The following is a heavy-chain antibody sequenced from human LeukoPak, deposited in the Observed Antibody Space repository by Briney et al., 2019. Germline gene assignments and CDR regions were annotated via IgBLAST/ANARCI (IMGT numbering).Heavy chain of an antibody. D-gene: IGHD2-2*01. J-gene: IGHJ5*02. CDR3: ARAFIVVVPAATNWFDP. CDR1: GGSISSYY. V-gene: IGHV4-59*08. Sequence: SETLSLTCTVSGGSISSYYWSWIRQPPGKGLEWIGYIYYSGSTNYNPSLKSRVTISVDTSKNQFSLKLSSVTAADTAVYYCARAFIVVVPAATNWFDPWGQGTLVTVSS. CDR2: IYYSGST.